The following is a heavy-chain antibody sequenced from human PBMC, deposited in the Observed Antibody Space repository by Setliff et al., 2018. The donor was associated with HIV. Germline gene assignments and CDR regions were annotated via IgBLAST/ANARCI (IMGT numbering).Heavy chain of an antibody. CDR2: INSNNGGT. D-gene: IGHD3-10*01. CDR3: VRDNVRGPTNAMDV. Sequence: ASVKVSCKASGYTFTAYYIHWVRQAPGQGLEWMGWINSNNGGTKYAQNFQGRVTMTRDTSITTAYMELSRLISDDTAVYYCVRDNVRGPTNAMDVWGQGTTVTVSS. V-gene: IGHV1-2*02. CDR1: GYTFTAYY. J-gene: IGHJ6*02.